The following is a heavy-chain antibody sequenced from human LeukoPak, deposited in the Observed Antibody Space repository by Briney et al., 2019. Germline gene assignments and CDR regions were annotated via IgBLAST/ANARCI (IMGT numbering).Heavy chain of an antibody. CDR3: AKDQRFGDLDDY. CDR1: GFTFSNYA. D-gene: IGHD3-10*01. Sequence: GGSLRLSCTTSGFTFSNYAMSWVRQAPGKGLEWVSSISGSVITTYYADSVKGRFAISRDNSKNTLYLQMTSLRAEDTAVYYCAKDQRFGDLDDYRGQGTLVTVSS. J-gene: IGHJ4*02. V-gene: IGHV3-23*01. CDR2: ISGSVITT.